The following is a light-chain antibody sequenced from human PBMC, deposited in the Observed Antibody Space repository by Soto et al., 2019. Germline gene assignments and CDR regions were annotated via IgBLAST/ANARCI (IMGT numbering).Light chain of an antibody. CDR2: DAS. CDR3: EQYHEWPLT. V-gene: IGKV3D-15*01. J-gene: IGKJ4*01. CDR1: QSVSSN. Sequence: ETVMTQSPGTLSVSPGERATLSCRASQSVSSNLAWYQQKPGQAPRLLIYDASARATGIPARFSGSGSGTEFTLTISSLQSEDVAVYYCEQYHEWPLTFGGGTEVEIK.